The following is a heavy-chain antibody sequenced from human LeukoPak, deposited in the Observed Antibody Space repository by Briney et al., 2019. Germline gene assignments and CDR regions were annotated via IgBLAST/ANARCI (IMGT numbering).Heavy chain of an antibody. Sequence: GGSLRLSCAASGFTFSSYWMSWVRQAPGKGLEWVANIKQDGREKYYVDSVKGRFTISRDNAKNSLYLQMNSLRAEDTAVYYCARLHSSGWYDPELVGMDVWGQGITVIVSS. J-gene: IGHJ6*02. V-gene: IGHV3-7*05. CDR2: IKQDGREK. CDR3: ARLHSSGWYDPELVGMDV. D-gene: IGHD6-19*01. CDR1: GFTFSSYW.